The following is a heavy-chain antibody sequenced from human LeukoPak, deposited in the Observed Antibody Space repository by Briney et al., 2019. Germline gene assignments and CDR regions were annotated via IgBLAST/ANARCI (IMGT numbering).Heavy chain of an antibody. D-gene: IGHD6-13*01. CDR3: AKDLGDSSSWYPN. CDR2: ISGSGGST. CDR1: GFTFSSYA. V-gene: IGHV3-23*01. J-gene: IGHJ4*02. Sequence: GGSLRLSCAASGFTFSSYAMSWVRQAPGKGLEWVSAISGSGGSTYYADSVKGRFTISRDNSKNTLYLQMNSLRAEDTALYYCAKDLGDSSSWYPNWGQGTLVTVSS.